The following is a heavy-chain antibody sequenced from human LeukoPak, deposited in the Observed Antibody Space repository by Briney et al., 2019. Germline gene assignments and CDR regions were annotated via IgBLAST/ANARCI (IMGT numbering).Heavy chain of an antibody. CDR2: IYHSGST. J-gene: IGHJ4*02. V-gene: IGHV4-4*02. D-gene: IGHD5-18*01. CDR1: GGSISSSNW. CDR3: ARDICGYNYGCFDS. Sequence: SETLSLTCTVSGGSISSSNWWSWVRQPPGKGLEWIGEIYHSGSTNYNPSLKSRVTISIDMSKNQFSLKLSSVTAADTAVYYCARDICGYNYGCFDSWGQGTLVTVSS.